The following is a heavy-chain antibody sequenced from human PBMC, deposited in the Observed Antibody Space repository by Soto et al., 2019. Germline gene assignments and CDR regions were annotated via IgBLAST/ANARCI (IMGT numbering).Heavy chain of an antibody. CDR1: GFTLSNFA. D-gene: IGHD1-26*01. CDR3: XXXSXSPYLYYHGMDV. V-gene: IGHV3-30*04. Sequence: QVQLVESGGGVVQPGRSLRLSCTASGFTLSNFAIHWVRQAPGKGLEWVSVVSSDGTNRYYSDSVRGRFTGSRDNXXXXXXXXXXXXXXXXXXXXXXXXXSXSPYLYYHGMDVWGQGTAVIVSS. CDR2: VSSDGTNR. J-gene: IGHJ6*02.